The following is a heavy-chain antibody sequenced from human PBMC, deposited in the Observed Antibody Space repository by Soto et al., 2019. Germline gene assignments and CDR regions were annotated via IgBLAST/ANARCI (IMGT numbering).Heavy chain of an antibody. CDR3: ATAPSGWYGGY. J-gene: IGHJ4*02. CDR1: GFTVSSNY. V-gene: IGHV3-53*02. D-gene: IGHD6-19*01. Sequence: EVQLVETGGGLIQPGGSLRLSCAASGFTVSSNYMSWVRQAPGKGLEWVSVIYSGGSTYYADSVKGRFTISRDNSKNTLYLQMNSLRAEDTAVYYCATAPSGWYGGYWGQGTLVTVSS. CDR2: IYSGGST.